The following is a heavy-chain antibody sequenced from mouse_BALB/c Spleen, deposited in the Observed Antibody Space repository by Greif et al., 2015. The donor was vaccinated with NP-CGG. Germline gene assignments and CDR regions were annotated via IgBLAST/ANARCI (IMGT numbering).Heavy chain of an antibody. CDR1: GYTFTSYW. Sequence: QVQLQQPGPELVRHGASVKMSCKASGYTFTSYWMHWVKQRPGQGLEWIGMIDPSNSETRLNQKFKDKATLNVDKSSNTATIHLSTWTSKDSAVYYCAIWVSYFDHWGQGPTPTVSS. J-gene: IGHJ2*01. V-gene: IGHV1-74*01. CDR2: IDPSNSET. CDR3: AIWVSYFDH.